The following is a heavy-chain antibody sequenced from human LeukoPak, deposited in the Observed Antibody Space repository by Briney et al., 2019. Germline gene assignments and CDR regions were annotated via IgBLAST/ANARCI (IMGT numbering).Heavy chain of an antibody. CDR2: ISGSGGRT. D-gene: IGHD3-10*01. CDR1: RFTFSNYA. J-gene: IGHJ4*02. Sequence: PGGSLRLSCAASRFTFSNYAMTWVRQAPGRGLEWVSAISGSGGRTYYADSLKGRFTISRDNSKNTLYLQMNSLRAEDTAVYYCAKALLLFSSDYFDYWGQGTLVTVSS. V-gene: IGHV3-23*01. CDR3: AKALLLFSSDYFDY.